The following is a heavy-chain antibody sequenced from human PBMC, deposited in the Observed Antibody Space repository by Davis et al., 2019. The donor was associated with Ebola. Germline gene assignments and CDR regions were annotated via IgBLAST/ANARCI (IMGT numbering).Heavy chain of an antibody. CDR1: GFTFSNYG. D-gene: IGHD4-11*01. V-gene: IGHV3-23*01. J-gene: IGHJ4*02. Sequence: GESLKISCAASGFTFSNYGMNWVRQAPGKGLEWVAGISDSGGSTHYADSVKGRFTISRDNSKNTLYLQMNSLRPEDTAVYYCARDSDDYSFDYWGQGTLVTVSS. CDR2: ISDSGGST. CDR3: ARDSDDYSFDY.